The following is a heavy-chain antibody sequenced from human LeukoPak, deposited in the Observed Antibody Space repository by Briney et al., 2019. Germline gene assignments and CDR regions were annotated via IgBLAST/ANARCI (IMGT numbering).Heavy chain of an antibody. D-gene: IGHD6-13*01. CDR3: ARVDSSSTIDY. J-gene: IGHJ4*02. Sequence: ASVKVSCKASGYTFTGYYMHWVRQAPGQGLEWMGWISAYNGNTNYAQKLQGRVTMTTDTSTSTAYMELRSLRSDDTAVYYCARVDSSSTIDYWGQGTLVTVSS. CDR2: ISAYNGNT. V-gene: IGHV1-18*04. CDR1: GYTFTGYY.